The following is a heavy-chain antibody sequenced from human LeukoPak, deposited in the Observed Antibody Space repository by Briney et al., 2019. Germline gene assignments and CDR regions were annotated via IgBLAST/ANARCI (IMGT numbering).Heavy chain of an antibody. D-gene: IGHD6-13*01. CDR1: GFSFSNYW. V-gene: IGHV3-7*01. J-gene: IGHJ4*02. CDR2: IKEDGSAR. CDR3: ARDAQQLVDY. Sequence: PGGSLRLSCAASGFSFSNYWMSWVRQSPEKGLEWVANIKEDGSARYYVDSVKGRFTVSRDNPKNSLYLQMNSLRAEDTAVYYCARDAQQLVDYWGQGTLVTVSS.